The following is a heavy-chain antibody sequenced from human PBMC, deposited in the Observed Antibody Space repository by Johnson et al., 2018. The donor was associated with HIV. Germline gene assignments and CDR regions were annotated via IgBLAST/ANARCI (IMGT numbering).Heavy chain of an antibody. CDR2: VKSKVDGGTT. V-gene: IGHV3-15*01. J-gene: IGHJ3*02. CDR1: GFTFSDAW. Sequence: VQLVESGGDLVKPGGSLRLSCAASGFTFSDAWMNWVRQAPGKGLEWVGRVKSKVDGGTTDFPAPVKGRFSISRDDSKNTVYLQMNSLKSEDTAVYYCTTEGDAFYIWGQGTMVTVSS. CDR3: TTEGDAFYI.